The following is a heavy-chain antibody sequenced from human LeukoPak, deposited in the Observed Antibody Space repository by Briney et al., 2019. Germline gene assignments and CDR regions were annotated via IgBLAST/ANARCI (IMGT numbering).Heavy chain of an antibody. D-gene: IGHD3-22*01. V-gene: IGHV4-34*01. CDR1: SESFGGYY. CDR3: ARGVRYYYDTGGFYFDA. J-gene: IGHJ4*02. Sequence: PSETLSLTCAVYSESFGGYYWTWIRQSPGKGLEWIGEINHSGNTKYLPALKSRVTISVDTSKKQISLTLTSLTAADTAVYYCARGVRYYYDTGGFYFDAWGQRTLVTVSS. CDR2: INHSGNT.